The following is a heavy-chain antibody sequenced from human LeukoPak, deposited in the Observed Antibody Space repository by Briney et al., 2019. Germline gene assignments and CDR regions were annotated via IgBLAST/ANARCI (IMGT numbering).Heavy chain of an antibody. Sequence: GGSLRLSCAASGLTFSTYSMNWVRQAPGKGLEWVSYISTSSSYIHYADSVNGRFTISRDNAKKSLFLQMNSLRAEDTAVYYCARAPLHLAMYHYFDYWGQGTPVTVSS. CDR3: ARAPLHLAMYHYFDY. V-gene: IGHV3-21*01. J-gene: IGHJ4*02. CDR2: ISTSSSYI. CDR1: GLTFSTYS. D-gene: IGHD2-2*01.